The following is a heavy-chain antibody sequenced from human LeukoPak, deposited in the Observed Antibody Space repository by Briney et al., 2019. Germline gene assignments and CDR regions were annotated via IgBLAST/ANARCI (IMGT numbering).Heavy chain of an antibody. V-gene: IGHV3-48*03. D-gene: IGHD5-24*01. J-gene: IGHJ4*02. CDR3: ARRRDGYNQYYFDY. Sequence: PGGSLRLSCAASGFTFSSYEMNWVRQAPGEGLEWVSHISSSGSTIYDADSVKGRFTISRDNAKNSLYLQMNSLRAEDTAVYYCARRRDGYNQYYFDYWGQGTLVTVSS. CDR1: GFTFSSYE. CDR2: ISSSGSTI.